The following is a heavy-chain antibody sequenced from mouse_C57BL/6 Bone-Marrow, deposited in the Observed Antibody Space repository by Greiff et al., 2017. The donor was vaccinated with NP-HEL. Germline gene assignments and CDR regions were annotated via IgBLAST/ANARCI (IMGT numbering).Heavy chain of an antibody. D-gene: IGHD1-1*01. V-gene: IGHV1-19*01. Sequence: EVKLMESGPVLVKPGASVKMSCKASGYTFTDYYMNWVKQSHGKSLEWIGVINPYNGGTSYNQKFKGKATLTVDKSSSTAYMELNSLTSEDSAVYYCAREEDYYGGFAYWGQGTLVTVSA. CDR3: AREEDYYGGFAY. CDR2: INPYNGGT. CDR1: GYTFTDYY. J-gene: IGHJ3*01.